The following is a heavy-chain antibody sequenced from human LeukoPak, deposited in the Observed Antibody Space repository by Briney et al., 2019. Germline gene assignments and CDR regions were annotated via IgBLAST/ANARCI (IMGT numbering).Heavy chain of an antibody. CDR3: ARDRYSSSWYRLSFSYYGMDV. D-gene: IGHD6-13*01. V-gene: IGHV4-30-4*08. J-gene: IGHJ6*02. Sequence: SETLSLTCTVSGGSISSGGYYWSWIRQHPGKGLEWIGYIYYSGSTYYNPSLKSRVTISVDTSKNQFSLKLSSVTAADTAVYYCARDRYSSSWYRLSFSYYGMDVWGQGTTVTVSS. CDR1: GGSISSGGYY. CDR2: IYYSGST.